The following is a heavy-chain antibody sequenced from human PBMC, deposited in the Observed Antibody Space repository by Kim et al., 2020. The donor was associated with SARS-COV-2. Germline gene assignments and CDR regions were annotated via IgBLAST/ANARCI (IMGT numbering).Heavy chain of an antibody. J-gene: IGHJ2*01. Sequence: YADSGKGRFTISRDNSKNTLYLQMNSLRAEDTAVYYCAKEQLLSHWYFDLWGRGTLVTVSS. D-gene: IGHD2-2*01. CDR3: AKEQLLSHWYFDL. V-gene: IGHV3-30*02.